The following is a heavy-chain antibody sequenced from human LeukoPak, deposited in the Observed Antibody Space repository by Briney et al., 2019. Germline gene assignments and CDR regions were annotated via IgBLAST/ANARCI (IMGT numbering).Heavy chain of an antibody. CDR1: GFAFSNYG. Sequence: GGSLRLSCAASGFAFSNYGIHWVRQAPGKGLEWVAFIRFDGINKYYADSVKGRFTISRDNSKNTLYLQMNSLRAEDTAVYYCARVHDSSMGGFFDYWGQGTLVTVSS. CDR2: IRFDGINK. CDR3: ARVHDSSMGGFFDY. D-gene: IGHD3-16*01. J-gene: IGHJ4*02. V-gene: IGHV3-30*02.